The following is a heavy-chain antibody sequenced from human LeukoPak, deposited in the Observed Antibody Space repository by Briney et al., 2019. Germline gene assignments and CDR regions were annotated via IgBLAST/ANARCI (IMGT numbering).Heavy chain of an antibody. CDR3: AKDQLRFLEWLRGMDV. Sequence: PGRSLRLSCAASGFTFDDYAMHWARQAPGKGLEWVSGISWNSGSIGYADSVKGRFTISRDNAKNSLYLQMNSLRAEDTALYYCAKDQLRFLEWLRGMDVWGQGTTVTVSS. J-gene: IGHJ6*02. CDR2: ISWNSGSI. D-gene: IGHD3-3*01. CDR1: GFTFDDYA. V-gene: IGHV3-9*01.